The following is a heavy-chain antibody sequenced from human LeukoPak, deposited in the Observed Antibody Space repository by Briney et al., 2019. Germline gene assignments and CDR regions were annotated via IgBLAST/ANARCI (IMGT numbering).Heavy chain of an antibody. CDR3: VRGASSIAALNPFWYFDL. D-gene: IGHD6-6*01. V-gene: IGHV1-46*01. Sequence: ASVKVSFKASGYTFTSYYMHWVRQGPGQGLEWMGIINPSGCSTSYAQKFQGRVTMTRDTSANTVYMELSSLRSEDTAVFYCVRGASSIAALNPFWYFDLWGRGTLVTVSS. CDR1: GYTFTSYY. J-gene: IGHJ2*01. CDR2: INPSGCST.